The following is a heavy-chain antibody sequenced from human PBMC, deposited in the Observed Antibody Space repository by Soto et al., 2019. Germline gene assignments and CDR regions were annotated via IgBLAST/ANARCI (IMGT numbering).Heavy chain of an antibody. J-gene: IGHJ6*02. CDR2: IIPIFGTA. CDR3: ASGSVTLPRYYYYYGMDV. V-gene: IGHV1-69*01. D-gene: IGHD4-17*01. CDR1: GGTFSSYA. Sequence: QVQLVQSGAEVKKPGSSVKVSCKASGGTFSSYAISWVRQAPGQGLEWMGGIIPIFGTANYAQKFQGRVTITADESTSTAYMELSSLRSEDPAVYYCASGSVTLPRYYYYYGMDVWCQGTTVTVSS.